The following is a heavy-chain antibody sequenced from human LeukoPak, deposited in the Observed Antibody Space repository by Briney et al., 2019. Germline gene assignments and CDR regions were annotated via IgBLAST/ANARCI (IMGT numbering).Heavy chain of an antibody. Sequence: PGGSLRLTCAASGFTFSGSAMHWVRQASGKGLEWVGRIRSKANSYATAYAASVKGRFTISRDDSKNTAYLQMNSLKTEDTAVYYCTLVYYGSGSLDYWGQGTLVTVSS. V-gene: IGHV3-73*01. CDR2: IRSKANSYAT. D-gene: IGHD3-10*01. J-gene: IGHJ4*02. CDR3: TLVYYGSGSLDY. CDR1: GFTFSGSA.